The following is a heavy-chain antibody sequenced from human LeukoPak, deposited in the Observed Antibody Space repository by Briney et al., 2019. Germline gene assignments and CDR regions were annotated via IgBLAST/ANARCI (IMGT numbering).Heavy chain of an antibody. CDR2: NNHSGST. J-gene: IGHJ4*02. Sequence: PSGSLSVTCAVGGGSFRGEYWSWFRQPPGKGLEWIGENNHSGSTNYNPSLKSRVTISVDTSKSQFSLKLSSVTAADTAVYYCASLNWNASASFDYWGQGTLVTVSS. CDR1: GGSFRGEY. V-gene: IGHV4-34*01. D-gene: IGHD1-1*01. CDR3: ASLNWNASASFDY.